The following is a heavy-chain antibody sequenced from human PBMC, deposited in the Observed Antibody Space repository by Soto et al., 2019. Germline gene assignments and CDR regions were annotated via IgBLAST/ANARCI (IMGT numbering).Heavy chain of an antibody. D-gene: IGHD2-2*02. J-gene: IGHJ6*02. Sequence: GGSLRLSCAASGFTFNSYAMSWVRQAPGKGLEWVSAISGSGGSTYYADSVKGRFTISRDNSKNTLYLQMNSLRAEDTAVYYCAKRGYCSSTSCYNDYYYGMDVWGQGTTVTVSS. CDR3: AKRGYCSSTSCYNDYYYGMDV. V-gene: IGHV3-23*01. CDR2: ISGSGGST. CDR1: GFTFNSYA.